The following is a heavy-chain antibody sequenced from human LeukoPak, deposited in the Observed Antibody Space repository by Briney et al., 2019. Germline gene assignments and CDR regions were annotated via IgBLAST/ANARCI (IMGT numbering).Heavy chain of an antibody. Sequence: GASVKVSCKASGYTFTSYGISWVRQAPGQGLEWMGWISAYNGNTNYAQKFQGRVTITTDESTSTAYMELSSLRSEDTAVYYCATDTYDILTGYYIPTFDYWGQGTLVTVSS. D-gene: IGHD3-9*01. CDR1: GYTFTSYG. CDR2: ISAYNGNT. V-gene: IGHV1-18*01. CDR3: ATDTYDILTGYYIPTFDY. J-gene: IGHJ4*02.